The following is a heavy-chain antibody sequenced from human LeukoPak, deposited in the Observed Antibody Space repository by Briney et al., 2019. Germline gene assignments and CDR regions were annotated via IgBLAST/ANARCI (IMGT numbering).Heavy chain of an antibody. J-gene: IGHJ6*03. D-gene: IGHD5-12*01. V-gene: IGHV4-61*02. CDR1: GGSISSGSYY. CDR3: ARDAIVATMNDYGDSLRLPDYYYYYYMDV. CDR2: IYTSGST. Sequence: NPSETLSLTCTVSGGSISSGSYYWSWIRQPAGKGLEWIGRIYTSGSTNYNPSLKSRVTISVDTSKNQFSLKLSSVTAADTAVYYCARDAIVATMNDYGDSLRLPDYYYYYYMDVWGKGTTVTISS.